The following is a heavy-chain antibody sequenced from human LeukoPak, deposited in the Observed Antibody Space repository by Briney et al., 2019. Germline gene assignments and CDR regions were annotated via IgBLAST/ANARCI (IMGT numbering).Heavy chain of an antibody. V-gene: IGHV3-23*01. J-gene: IGHJ4*02. CDR3: ARDPYNTILYRLAH. Sequence: GGSLRLSCAGSGFAFGTYAMSWVRQAPGMGLECVSSISADGQVTYYADFVEGRFTVSRDNSKSTLYLQLNSLRAEDTATYYCARDPYNTILYRLAHWGQGTLVTVSS. CDR2: ISADGQVT. D-gene: IGHD3-10*01. CDR1: GFAFGTYA.